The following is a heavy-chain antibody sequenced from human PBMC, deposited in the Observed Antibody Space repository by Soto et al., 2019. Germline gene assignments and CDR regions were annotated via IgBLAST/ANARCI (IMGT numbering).Heavy chain of an antibody. V-gene: IGHV6-1*01. CDR2: TYYRSKWYN. D-gene: IGHD6-13*01. CDR3: ARTSDLLQQLVTAYYFDL. J-gene: IGHJ4*02. CDR1: GDSVSSNSAA. Sequence: QTLSLTCAISGDSVSSNSAAWNWIRQSPSRGLEWLGRTYYRSKWYNDYAVSVKSRITINPDTSKNQFSLQLNSVTPEDTAVYYCARTSDLLQQLVTAYYFDLCGQGTLVTGSS.